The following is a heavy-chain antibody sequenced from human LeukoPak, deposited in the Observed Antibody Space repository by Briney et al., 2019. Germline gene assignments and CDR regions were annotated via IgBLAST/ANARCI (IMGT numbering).Heavy chain of an antibody. J-gene: IGHJ4*01. Sequence: GGSLRLSCAVSGFTFSDYWMNWARQAPGKGLEWVASIRQDGGEKSYVDSVKGRFTISRDNTKRSLYLQMSSLRAEDTAVYYCARDGTAAGLYFDLWGQGTLVTVSS. CDR2: IRQDGGEK. CDR1: GFTFSDYW. V-gene: IGHV3-7*01. D-gene: IGHD6-13*01. CDR3: ARDGTAAGLYFDL.